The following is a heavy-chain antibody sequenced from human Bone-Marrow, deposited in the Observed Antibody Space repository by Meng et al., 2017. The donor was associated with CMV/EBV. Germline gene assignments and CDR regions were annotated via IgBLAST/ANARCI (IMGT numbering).Heavy chain of an antibody. CDR3: ARVGYCSSTSCYTHAFDI. D-gene: IGHD2-2*02. V-gene: IGHV3-53*01. CDR1: GFSVSSNY. Sequence: GGSLRLSCAASGFSVSSNYMSWVRQAAGKGLEWVSVIYSGGSTFYADSVKGRFTISRDNSKNSLYLQMNSLRAEDTALYYCARVGYCSSTSCYTHAFDIWGQGTMVTVSS. CDR2: IYSGGST. J-gene: IGHJ3*02.